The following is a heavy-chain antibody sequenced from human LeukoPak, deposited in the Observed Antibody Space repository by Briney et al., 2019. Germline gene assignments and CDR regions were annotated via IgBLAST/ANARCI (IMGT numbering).Heavy chain of an antibody. CDR1: GFTFSTYN. J-gene: IGHJ5*01. CDR3: ARNFVS. CDR2: IGTSSGSI. Sequence: GGSLRLSCSASGFTFSTYNMNWVRQAPGKGLEWVSFIGTSSGSIYYADSVKGRFTISRDNAKKSLYLQMNSLRAEDTAVYYWARNFVSWGQGALVTVSS. V-gene: IGHV3-48*01.